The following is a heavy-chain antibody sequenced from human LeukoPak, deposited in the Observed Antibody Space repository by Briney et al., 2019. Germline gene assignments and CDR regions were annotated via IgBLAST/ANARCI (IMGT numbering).Heavy chain of an antibody. CDR2: ISYDGSNK. Sequence: PGGSLRLSCAASGFTFSSYAMHWVRQAPGKGLEGVAVISYDGSNKYYADSVKGRFTISRDNSKNTLYLQMNSLRAEDTAVYYCARALSAEVAAALEYWGQGILVTVSS. J-gene: IGHJ4*02. CDR3: ARALSAEVAAALEY. V-gene: IGHV3-30-3*01. CDR1: GFTFSSYA. D-gene: IGHD6-13*01.